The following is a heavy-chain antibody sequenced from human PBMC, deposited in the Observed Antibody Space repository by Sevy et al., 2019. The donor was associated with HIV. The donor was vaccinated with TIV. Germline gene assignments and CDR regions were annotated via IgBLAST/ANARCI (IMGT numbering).Heavy chain of an antibody. CDR2: IKQDGSEK. CDR1: GFTFSSYW. V-gene: IGHV3-7*01. J-gene: IGHJ4*02. CDR3: AEQANWALDY. Sequence: GGSLRLSCAVSGFTFSSYWMSWVRQAPGKGLEWVANIKQDGSEKYYVDSVKGRFTISGENAENSLYLQKNSLGAEDAAMYYCAEQANWALDYWGQGTLFTVSS. D-gene: IGHD3-16*01.